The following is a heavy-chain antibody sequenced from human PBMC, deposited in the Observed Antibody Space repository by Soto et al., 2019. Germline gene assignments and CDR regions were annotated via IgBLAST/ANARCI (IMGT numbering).Heavy chain of an antibody. V-gene: IGHV4-34*01. Sequence: QVQLQQWGAGLLKPSETLSLTCAVYGGSFSGYYWSWIRQPPGKGPEWIGEINHSGSTNYNPSLKSRVTISVDTSKNQFSLKLSSVTAADTAVYYCAAGDFWSGYHAGWFDPWGQGTLVTVSS. D-gene: IGHD3-3*01. CDR1: GGSFSGYY. CDR2: INHSGST. J-gene: IGHJ5*02. CDR3: AAGDFWSGYHAGWFDP.